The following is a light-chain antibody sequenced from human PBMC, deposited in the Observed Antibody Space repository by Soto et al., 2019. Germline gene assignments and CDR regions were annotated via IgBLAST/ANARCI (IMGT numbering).Light chain of an antibody. Sequence: EIVLTQSPGTLSLSPGERATLSCRASQSVSSSYLAWYQQKPGQAPRLLTYGASSRATGIQDRFSGSGSGTDFTLTISRLEPEDFAVYYCQQYGSSPLFTFGPGTKVDIK. CDR2: GAS. J-gene: IGKJ3*01. V-gene: IGKV3-20*01. CDR1: QSVSSSY. CDR3: QQYGSSPLFT.